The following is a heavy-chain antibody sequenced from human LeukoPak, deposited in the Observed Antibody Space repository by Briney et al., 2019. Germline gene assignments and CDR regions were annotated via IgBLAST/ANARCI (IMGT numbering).Heavy chain of an antibody. V-gene: IGHV3-48*04. J-gene: IGHJ4*02. CDR3: ARDAVSLAAAGTSDY. D-gene: IGHD6-13*01. CDR2: ISSSSGTI. Sequence: PGGSLRLSCAASGFVFRTYDMNWVRQAPGKGLEWVSYISSSSGTIYYADSVKGRFTISRDNAKNSLYLQMNSLRAEDTAVYYCARDAVSLAAAGTSDYWGQGSLVTVSS. CDR1: GFVFRTYD.